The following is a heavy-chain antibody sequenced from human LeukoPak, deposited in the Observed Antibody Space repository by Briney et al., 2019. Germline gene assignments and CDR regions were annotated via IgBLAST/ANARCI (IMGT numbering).Heavy chain of an antibody. V-gene: IGHV3-23*01. J-gene: IGHJ4*02. Sequence: GGSLRLSCAASGFTFSSCAMSWVRQAPGKGLEWVSGISDGGGTTNYADAVKGRFTISRDKSKNTLFLQMNSLRAGDTAVYYCARETKLGDWGQGTLVTVSS. D-gene: IGHD7-27*01. CDR3: ARETKLGD. CDR1: GFTFSSCA. CDR2: ISDGGGTT.